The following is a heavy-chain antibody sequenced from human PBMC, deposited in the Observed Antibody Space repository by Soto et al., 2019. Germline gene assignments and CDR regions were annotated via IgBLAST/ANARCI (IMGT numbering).Heavy chain of an antibody. CDR2: TNAGNGNT. Sequence: QVQLVQSGAEVKKPGASVKVSCKASGYTFTSYAMHWVRQAPGQSLEWMGGTNAGNGNTKYSQKFQGRVTITRDTSASTAYMELSSLRSEDTAVYYCARGPLLWGDVWGQGTTVTVSS. V-gene: IGHV1-3*01. D-gene: IGHD3-10*01. CDR3: ARGPLLWGDV. CDR1: GYTFTSYA. J-gene: IGHJ6*02.